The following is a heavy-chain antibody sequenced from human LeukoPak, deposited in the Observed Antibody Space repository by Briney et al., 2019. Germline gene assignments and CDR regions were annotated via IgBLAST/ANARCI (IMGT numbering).Heavy chain of an antibody. CDR1: RFTFSNYT. D-gene: IGHD5-18*01. Sequence: GGSLRLSCAASRFTFSNYTMHWVRQAPGKGLEWVAVISSDGNKKYYRDSVKGRFTISRDNSKNTLSLQMNSLRAEDTAVYYCARVDTAMLIPDYFDYWGQGTLVTVSS. CDR3: ARVDTAMLIPDYFDY. J-gene: IGHJ4*02. CDR2: ISSDGNKK. V-gene: IGHV3-30*04.